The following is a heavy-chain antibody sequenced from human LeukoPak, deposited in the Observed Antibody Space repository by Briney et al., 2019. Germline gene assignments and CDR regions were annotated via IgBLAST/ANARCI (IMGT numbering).Heavy chain of an antibody. Sequence: GGSLRLSCAASGFTFSSFAMSWVRQAPGQGLEWVSAISDNSGNTYYADSVKGRFTISRDNSENTLYLQMNSLRAEDTALYYCAKNGDRGAYCTGGTCYPYFYYYMDVWGKGTTVTI. CDR3: AKNGDRGAYCTGGTCYPYFYYYMDV. D-gene: IGHD2-15*01. J-gene: IGHJ6*03. CDR1: GFTFSSFA. V-gene: IGHV3-23*01. CDR2: ISDNSGNT.